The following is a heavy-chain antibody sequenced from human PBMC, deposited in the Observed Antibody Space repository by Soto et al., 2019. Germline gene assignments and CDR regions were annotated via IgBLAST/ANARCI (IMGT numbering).Heavy chain of an antibody. D-gene: IGHD3-3*01. CDR2: IKSKTDGGTT. CDR1: GFTFSNAW. CDR3: TTALILRFSLTPDY. J-gene: IGHJ4*02. V-gene: IGHV3-15*01. Sequence: GGSLRLSCAASGFTFSNAWMSWVRQAPGKGLEWVGRIKSKTDGGTTDYAAPVKGRFTISRDDSKNTLYLQMNSLKTEDTAVYYCTTALILRFSLTPDYRGQGTLVTVSS.